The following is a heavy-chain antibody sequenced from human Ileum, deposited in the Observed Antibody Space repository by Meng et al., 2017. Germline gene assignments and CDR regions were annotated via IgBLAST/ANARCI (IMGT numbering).Heavy chain of an antibody. J-gene: IGHJ2*01. V-gene: IGHV5-51*01. CDR2: IYPSDPDT. Sequence: GGSLRLSCKGSGYTFTTYWIGWVRQTPGKGLEWMGIIYPSDPDTRYSPSFQGQVTISADNSISNAYLQWSSLKATDTAMYYCARREDGGYGYWYFDLWGRGNLVNVAS. CDR3: ARREDGGYGYWYFDL. D-gene: IGHD5-12*01. CDR1: GYTFTTYW.